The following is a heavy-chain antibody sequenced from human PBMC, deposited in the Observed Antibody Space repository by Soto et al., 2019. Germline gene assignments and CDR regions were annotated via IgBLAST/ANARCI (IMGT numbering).Heavy chain of an antibody. CDR1: GFTFSSYA. CDR2: ISGSGGST. Sequence: PGGSLRLSCAASGFTFSSYAMSWVRQAPGKGLEWVSAISGSGGSTYYADSVKGRFTISRDNSKNTLYLQMNSLRAEDTAVYYCANPGTAAGYYYFDYWGQGTLVTSPQ. D-gene: IGHD6-13*01. CDR3: ANPGTAAGYYYFDY. V-gene: IGHV3-23*01. J-gene: IGHJ4*02.